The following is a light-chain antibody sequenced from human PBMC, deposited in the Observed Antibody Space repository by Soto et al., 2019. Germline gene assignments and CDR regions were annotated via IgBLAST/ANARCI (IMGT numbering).Light chain of an antibody. CDR2: AAS. V-gene: IGKV1-27*01. CDR1: QGISHY. J-gene: IGKJ3*01. Sequence: DIQMTQSPSSLSASVGDRVTIACRASQGISHYLAWYQQKPGKVPKLLIYAASILQSGVPSRFSGSGSGTDFTLTIGGLQPEDVGTYYCQTYNSAPFTFGPGTKVDIK. CDR3: QTYNSAPFT.